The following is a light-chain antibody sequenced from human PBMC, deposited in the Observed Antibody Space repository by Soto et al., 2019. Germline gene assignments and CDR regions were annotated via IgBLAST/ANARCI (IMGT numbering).Light chain of an antibody. CDR3: QQRSAWPLT. Sequence: EIVLTQSPATLSLSPGERATLSCRASQSVSSYLAWFQQKPGQAPRLLIYDASNRATGVPARFSGSGSGTDFTLTITSLEPEDFAVYYGQQRSAWPLTFGGGTKVDIK. CDR2: DAS. V-gene: IGKV3-11*01. J-gene: IGKJ4*01. CDR1: QSVSSY.